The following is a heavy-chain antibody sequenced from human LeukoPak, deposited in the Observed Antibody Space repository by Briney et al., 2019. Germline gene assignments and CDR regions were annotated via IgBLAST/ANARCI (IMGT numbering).Heavy chain of an antibody. J-gene: IGHJ6*03. V-gene: IGHV1-18*01. CDR3: ARGGYSYGYYYYYYYMDV. Sequence: ASVKVSCKASDYTFTSYGISWVRQAPGQGLEWMGWISAYNGNTNYAQKLQGRVTMTTDTSTSTAYMELRSLRSDDTAVYYCARGGYSYGYYYYYYYMDVWGKGTTVTVSS. D-gene: IGHD5-18*01. CDR2: ISAYNGNT. CDR1: DYTFTSYG.